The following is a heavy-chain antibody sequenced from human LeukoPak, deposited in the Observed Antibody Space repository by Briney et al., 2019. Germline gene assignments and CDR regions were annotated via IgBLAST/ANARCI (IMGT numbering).Heavy chain of an antibody. V-gene: IGHV3-7*01. CDR2: TNQDGSEN. J-gene: IGHJ5*01. Sequence: PGGSLRLTCAASGFTFSSYWMNWVRQAPGKGLEWVASTNQDGSENRYVDSVKGRFTISRDNGKNSLYLQMDSLRAEDTAVYYCVRLVGWGRFDSWGRGTLVTVSS. CDR3: VRLVGWGRFDS. CDR1: GFTFSSYW. D-gene: IGHD6-6*01.